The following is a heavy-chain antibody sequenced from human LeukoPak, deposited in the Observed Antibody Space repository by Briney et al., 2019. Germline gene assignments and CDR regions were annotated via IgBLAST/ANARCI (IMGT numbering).Heavy chain of an antibody. CDR3: ARDQGSSSWHSLYYYGMDV. V-gene: IGHV3-11*01. D-gene: IGHD6-13*01. CDR1: GFTFSDYY. J-gene: IGHJ6*02. Sequence: GGSLRLSCAASGFTFSDYYMSWIRQAPGKGLEWVSYISSSGSTIYYADSVKGRFTISRDNAKNSLYLQMNSLRAEDTAVYYCARDQGSSSWHSLYYYGMDVWGQGTTVTVSS. CDR2: ISSSGSTI.